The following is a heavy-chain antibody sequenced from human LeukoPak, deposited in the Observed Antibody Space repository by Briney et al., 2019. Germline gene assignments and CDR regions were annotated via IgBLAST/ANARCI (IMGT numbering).Heavy chain of an antibody. D-gene: IGHD6-19*01. J-gene: IGHJ4*02. CDR2: INPNSGGT. CDR3: ARSIAVAGTAEYAY. CDR1: GYTFTGYY. V-gene: IGHV1-2*02. Sequence: ASVTVSCRASGYTFTGYYMHWVRQAPGQGLEWMGWINPNSGGTNYAQKFQGRVTMTRDTSISTAYMELSRLRSDDTAVYYCARSIAVAGTAEYAYWGQGTLVTVSS.